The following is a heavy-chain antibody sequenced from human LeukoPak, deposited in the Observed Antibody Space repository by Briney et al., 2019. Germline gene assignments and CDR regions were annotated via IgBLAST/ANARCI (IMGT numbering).Heavy chain of an antibody. CDR1: GFTFSNYA. V-gene: IGHV3-23*01. CDR2: ISSSGGGT. D-gene: IGHD4/OR15-4a*01. CDR3: AKGKLTTASSGLDY. J-gene: IGHJ4*02. Sequence: GGSLRLSCAASGFTFSNYAMSWVRQAPGKGLEWVSAISSSGGGTYYADSVKGRFTISRDNSKNTLYLQMNSLRAEDTAVYYCAKGKLTTASSGLDYWGQGTLVTVSS.